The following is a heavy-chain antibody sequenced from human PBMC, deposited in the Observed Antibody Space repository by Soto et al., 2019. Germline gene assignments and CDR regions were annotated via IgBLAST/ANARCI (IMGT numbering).Heavy chain of an antibody. Sequence: ASVKVSCKSSGYSFTNSGIGWVRQAPGQGLEWMGWISAHNGNTNYAQKFQGRVTMTTDTSTSTAYMELRSLRSDDTAVYYCARDGYFDYWGRGTLVTVSS. CDR1: GYSFTNSG. V-gene: IGHV1-18*01. CDR3: ARDGYFDY. J-gene: IGHJ4*02. CDR2: ISAHNGNT.